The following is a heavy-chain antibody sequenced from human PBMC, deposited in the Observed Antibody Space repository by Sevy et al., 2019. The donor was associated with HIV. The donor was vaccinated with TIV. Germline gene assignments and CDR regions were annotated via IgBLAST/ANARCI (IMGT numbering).Heavy chain of an antibody. CDR1: GFTFSDYY. CDR3: ARENTMIEEPGWFDP. D-gene: IGHD3-22*01. Sequence: GSLRLSCAASGFTFSDYYMSWIRQAPGKGLEWVSYISRSGSTINYADSVKGRFTISRDNGKNSLYLQINSLRAEDSAVYYCARENTMIEEPGWFDPWGQGTLVTVSS. V-gene: IGHV3-11*01. J-gene: IGHJ5*02. CDR2: ISRSGSTI.